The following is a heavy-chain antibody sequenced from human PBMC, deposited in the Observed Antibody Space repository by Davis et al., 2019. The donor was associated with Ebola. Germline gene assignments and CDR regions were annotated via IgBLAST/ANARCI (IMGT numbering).Heavy chain of an antibody. CDR2: INPILGAA. D-gene: IGHD5-12*01. Sequence: SVKVSCKASGGSFSDYTFTWVRQAPGQGLEWMGRINPILGAADYAPTFQGRVTITADKSTVTAYLKLSSLRSEDTAVYYCSEQGFSGYNYFDSWGQGTLVTVSS. V-gene: IGHV1-69*08. CDR3: SEQGFSGYNYFDS. CDR1: GGSFSDYT. J-gene: IGHJ4*02.